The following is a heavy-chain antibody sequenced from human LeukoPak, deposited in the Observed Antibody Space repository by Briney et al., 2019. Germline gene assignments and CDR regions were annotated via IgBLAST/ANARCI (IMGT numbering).Heavy chain of an antibody. CDR1: GFTFSSYS. J-gene: IGHJ4*02. CDR3: ARDLRMTSHIFDY. CDR2: ISGGSRYI. D-gene: IGHD4-11*01. Sequence: PGGSLRLSCEASGFTFSSYSMNWVRQAPGKGLELLSSISGGSRYIYYADSMKGRLTISRDNAKKSLYLQLDSLRVEDTAVYYCARDLRMTSHIFDYWGQGTLVTVSS. V-gene: IGHV3-21*01.